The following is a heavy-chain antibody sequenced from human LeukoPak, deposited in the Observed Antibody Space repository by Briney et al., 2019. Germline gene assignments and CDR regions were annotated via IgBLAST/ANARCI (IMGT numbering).Heavy chain of an antibody. D-gene: IGHD2-15*01. CDR3: ARAYVGYCSGGSCYRYFDY. Sequence: GGSLRLSCAASGFTFSTYSMNWVRQAPGKGLEWVSSISTSSSYIYYADSVKGRFTISRDNAKNSLYLQMNNLRAEDTAVYSCARAYVGYCSGGSCYRYFDYWGQGTLVAVSS. V-gene: IGHV3-21*01. CDR2: ISTSSSYI. J-gene: IGHJ4*02. CDR1: GFTFSTYS.